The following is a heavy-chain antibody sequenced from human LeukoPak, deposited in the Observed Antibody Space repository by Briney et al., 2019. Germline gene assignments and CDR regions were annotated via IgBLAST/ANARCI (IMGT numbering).Heavy chain of an antibody. CDR1: GGTFSSYA. CDR3: ARGPGRQAANY. Sequence: ASVKVSCKASGGTFSSYAISWVRQAPGQGLEWMGWMNPNSGNTGYAQKFQGRVTMTRNTSISTAYMELSSLRSEDTAVYYCARGPGRQAANYWGQGTLVTVSS. V-gene: IGHV1-8*02. J-gene: IGHJ4*02. CDR2: MNPNSGNT. D-gene: IGHD6-13*01.